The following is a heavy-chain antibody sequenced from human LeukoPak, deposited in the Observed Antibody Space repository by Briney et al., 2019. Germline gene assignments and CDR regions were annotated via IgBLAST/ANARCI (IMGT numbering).Heavy chain of an antibody. V-gene: IGHV1-2*02. J-gene: IGHJ4*02. CDR3: ARQQEVSGYFDY. D-gene: IGHD3-16*02. Sequence: ASVKVSCKASGYRFTGCYMHWVRQAPGQGLEWMGWINPNSGVTNYAQNFQGRVSMTRDTSISTAYMELSRLGSDDTAVYYCARQQEVSGYFDYWGQGTLVTVSS. CDR2: INPNSGVT. CDR1: GYRFTGCY.